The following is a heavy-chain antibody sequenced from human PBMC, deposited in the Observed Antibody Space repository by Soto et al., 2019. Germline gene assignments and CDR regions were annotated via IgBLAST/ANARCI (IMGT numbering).Heavy chain of an antibody. V-gene: IGHV4-34*01. CDR3: ARDRNIVVVVAATPYYHYYMDV. CDR1: GGSFSGYY. D-gene: IGHD2-15*01. J-gene: IGHJ6*03. Sequence: SETLSLTCAVYGGSFSGYYWSWIRQPPGKGLEWIGEINHSGSTNYNPSLKSRVTISVDTSKNQFSLKLSSVTAADTAVYYCARDRNIVVVVAATPYYHYYMDVWGKGTTVTFSS. CDR2: INHSGST.